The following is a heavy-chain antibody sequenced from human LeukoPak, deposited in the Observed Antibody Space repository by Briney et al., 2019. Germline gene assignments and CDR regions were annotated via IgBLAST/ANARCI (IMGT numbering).Heavy chain of an antibody. V-gene: IGHV4-59*02. CDR3: ARDIDY. J-gene: IGHJ4*02. CDR1: GGSVSSYY. CDR2: IYYSGST. Sequence: SETLSLTCTVSGGSVSSYYWSWIRQPPGKGLEWIGYIYYSGSTNYNPSLKSRVTISVDTSKNQFSLKLSSVTAADTAVYYCARDIDYWGQGTLVTVSS.